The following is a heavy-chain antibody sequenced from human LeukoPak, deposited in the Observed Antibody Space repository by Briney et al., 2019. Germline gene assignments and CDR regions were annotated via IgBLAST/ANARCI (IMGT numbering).Heavy chain of an antibody. CDR1: GYTFTGYY. CDR2: INPNSGGT. V-gene: IGHV1-2*02. Sequence: APVKVSCKASGYTFTGYYMHWVRQAPGQGLEWMGWINPNSGGTNYAQKFQGRVTMTRDTSISTAYMELSRLRSDDTAVYYCARGKDIVLMVYLDRFDYWGQGTLVTVSS. CDR3: ARGKDIVLMVYLDRFDY. J-gene: IGHJ4*02. D-gene: IGHD2-8*01.